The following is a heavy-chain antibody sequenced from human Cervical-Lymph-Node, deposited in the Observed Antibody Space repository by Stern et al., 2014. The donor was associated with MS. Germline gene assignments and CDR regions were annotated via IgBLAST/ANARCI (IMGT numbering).Heavy chain of an antibody. CDR3: ARTPTYRFAFDV. D-gene: IGHD3-10*01. J-gene: IGHJ3*01. CDR1: GFSLTTTGIR. V-gene: IGHV2-70*04. Sequence: QVTLRESGPALVRPTQTLTLTCTFSGFSLTTTGIRVSWIRQPPGKALEWLARLGWDGSKFYRTSLMVKLIISTETSLKQVDLTMTNVDPADTATYYCARTPTYRFAFDVWGQGTVVIFSS. CDR2: LGWDGSK.